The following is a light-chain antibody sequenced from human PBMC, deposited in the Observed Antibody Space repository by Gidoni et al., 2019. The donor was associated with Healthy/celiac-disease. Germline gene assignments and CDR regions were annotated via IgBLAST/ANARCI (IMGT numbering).Light chain of an antibody. CDR2: CAS. V-gene: IGKV3-20*01. CDR1: QSVRSSY. Sequence: ETELTQSPVTLSLSTGERATLSCRASQSVRSSYLALYQQKPGQSPRLLIYCASTKATGIPDRFSGRWSGTEFPLPLSRLAPEDFSVYYCQPYGSSSWTFXQXTQVEIK. J-gene: IGKJ1*01. CDR3: QPYGSSSWT.